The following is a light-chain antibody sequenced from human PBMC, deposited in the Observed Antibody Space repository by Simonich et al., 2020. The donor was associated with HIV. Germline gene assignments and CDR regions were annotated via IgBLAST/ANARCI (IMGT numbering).Light chain of an antibody. V-gene: IGLV2-23*02. CDR2: DVS. CDR1: SSDVGGYNY. J-gene: IGLJ2*01. CDR3: CSYAGISTFKV. Sequence: QSALTQPASVSGSPGQSVTISCTGTSSDVGGYNYVSWYQQHPGKAPKLMIYDVSKRPSGVSNRFSGSKSGNTASLTISGLQAEDEADYYCCSYAGISTFKVFGGGTKLTVL.